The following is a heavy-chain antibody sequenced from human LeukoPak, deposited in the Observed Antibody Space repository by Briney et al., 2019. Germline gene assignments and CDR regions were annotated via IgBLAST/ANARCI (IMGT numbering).Heavy chain of an antibody. V-gene: IGHV3-30*07. D-gene: IGHD3-3*01. CDR3: ARALYDFWSGFMDV. CDR2: ISYDGSNK. CDR1: GFTFSSYA. Sequence: GGSLRLSCAASGFTFSSYAMHWVRQAPGKGLEWVAVISYDGSNKYYADSVKGRFTISRDNAKNSLYLQMNSLRAEDTALYYCARALYDFWSGFMDVWGKGTTVTVSS. J-gene: IGHJ6*03.